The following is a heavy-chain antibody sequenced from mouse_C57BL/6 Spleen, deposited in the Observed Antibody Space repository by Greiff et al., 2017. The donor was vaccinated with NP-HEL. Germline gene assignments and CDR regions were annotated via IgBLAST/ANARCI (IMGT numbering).Heavy chain of an antibody. D-gene: IGHD2-4*01. CDR3: ARDRGNMKITTAMDY. Sequence: EVQLVESGGGLVKPGGSLKLSCAASGFTFSSYAMSWVRQTPEKRLEWVATISDGGSYTYYPDNVKGRFTISRDNAKNNLYLQMSHLKSEDTAMYYCARDRGNMKITTAMDYWGQGTSVTVSS. CDR2: ISDGGSYT. J-gene: IGHJ4*01. CDR1: GFTFSSYA. V-gene: IGHV5-4*01.